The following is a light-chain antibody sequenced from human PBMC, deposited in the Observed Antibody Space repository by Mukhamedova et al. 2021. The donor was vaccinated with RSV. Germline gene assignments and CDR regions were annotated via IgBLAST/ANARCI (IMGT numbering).Light chain of an antibody. V-gene: IGKV1-13*02. Sequence: SVGDRVTITCRASQGISTALAWYQQKPGSAPKLLIYDASTLESGVSSKFSGSGSGTDFTLTISSLQPEDFATYYCQQFKSYPRTF. CDR3: QQFKSYPRT. CDR2: DAS. J-gene: IGKJ2*01. CDR1: QGISTA.